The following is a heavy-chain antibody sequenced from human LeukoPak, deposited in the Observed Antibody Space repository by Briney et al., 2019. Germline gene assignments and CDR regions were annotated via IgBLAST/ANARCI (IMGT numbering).Heavy chain of an antibody. CDR1: GFTFATYW. V-gene: IGHV3-7*01. CDR2: IRQDGSEK. D-gene: IGHD3-22*01. CDR3: ARDPYYAETSGYKFGAFDI. J-gene: IGHJ3*02. Sequence: GGSLSLSCAASGFTFATYWMTWVRQAPGKGLEWVANIRQDGSEKQYVASVKARFTIPRDNAKNSLYLQMNSLRAEDTAVYFCARDPYYAETSGYKFGAFDIWGQGTKVTVSS.